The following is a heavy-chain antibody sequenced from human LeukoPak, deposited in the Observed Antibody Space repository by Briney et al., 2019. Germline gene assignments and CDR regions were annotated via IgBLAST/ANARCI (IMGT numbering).Heavy chain of an antibody. CDR2: ISPYNGNT. V-gene: IGHV1-18*01. J-gene: IGHJ4*02. CDR3: ARGRGSGSYYDY. CDR1: GYTFINND. Sequence: ASVKVSCKASGYTFINNDINWVRQAPGQGLEWMGWISPYNGNTHYAQNLQGRVTMTTDTSTSTAYMELRSLRSDDTAVYYCARGRGSGSYYDYWGQGTLVTVSS. D-gene: IGHD3-10*01.